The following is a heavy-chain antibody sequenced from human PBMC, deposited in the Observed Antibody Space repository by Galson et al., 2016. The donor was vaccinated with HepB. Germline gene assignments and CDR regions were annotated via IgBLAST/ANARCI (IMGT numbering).Heavy chain of an antibody. CDR3: AAVYCSGTSCPGATDY. V-gene: IGHV1-3*01. D-gene: IGHD2-2*01. CDR1: GYTFTNYA. Sequence: SVKVSCKASGYTFTNYAMNWVRQAPGHRLEWMGWINPGNGDTNYAQQFQGRVSFTRDMSTSAAYMELSSLRSEDTAVYYCAAVYCSGTSCPGATDYWGQGTLVTVSS. CDR2: INPGNGDT. J-gene: IGHJ4*02.